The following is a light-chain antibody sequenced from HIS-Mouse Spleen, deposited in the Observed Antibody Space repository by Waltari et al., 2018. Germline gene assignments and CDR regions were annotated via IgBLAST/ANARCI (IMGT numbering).Light chain of an antibody. CDR1: ISNIGSNS. V-gene: IGLV1-47*01. CDR3: AAWDDSLSGPV. CDR2: RNN. Sequence: QSVLTQPPSASGTPGQRVTNSCSGRISNIGSNSVYWYQQLPGTAPKHPIFRNNRRPSGVPDRFSGSKSGTSASLAISGLRSEDEADYYCAAWDDSLSGPVFGGGTKLTVL. J-gene: IGLJ3*02.